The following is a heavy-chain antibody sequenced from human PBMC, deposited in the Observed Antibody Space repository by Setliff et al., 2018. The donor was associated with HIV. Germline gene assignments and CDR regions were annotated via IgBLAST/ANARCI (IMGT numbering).Heavy chain of an antibody. CDR3: ARDPHYYDSSGYYSMFDI. CDR2: SSDTGSTT. D-gene: IGHD3-22*01. CDR1: GFSFSNYD. J-gene: IGHJ3*02. V-gene: IGHV3-48*03. Sequence: GGSLRLSCVGSGFSFSNYDLNWVRQAPGKGLEWISYSSDTGSTTYYGDSVKGRSTISRDNPKNSVYLQMSGLRVEDTAVYYCARDPHYYDSSGYYSMFDIWGQGTVVTVSS.